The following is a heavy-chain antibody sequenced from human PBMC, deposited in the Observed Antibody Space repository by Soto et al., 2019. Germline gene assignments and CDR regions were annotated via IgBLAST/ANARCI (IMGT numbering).Heavy chain of an antibody. CDR3: TRGLLTDFFDY. V-gene: IGHV3-30-3*01. CDR2: ISYDGSNQ. CDR1: GFNFDTYA. Sequence: GGSLRLSCAASGFNFDTYAMHWVRQAPGKGLEWVAVISYDGSNQFYAGSVKGRFTVSRDNCKNTLYLQVNSLRNDDTAVYYCTRGLLTDFFDYWGQGA. J-gene: IGHJ4*02.